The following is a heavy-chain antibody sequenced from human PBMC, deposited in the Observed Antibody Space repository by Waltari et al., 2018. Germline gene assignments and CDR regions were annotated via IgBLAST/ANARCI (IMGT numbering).Heavy chain of an antibody. Sequence: QVQLVQSGAEVKKPGASVKVSCKASGYTFTSYGISWVRQAPGQGLEWMGWISAYNGNTNYAQKLQGIVTMTTDTSTSTAYMELRSLRSDDTAVYYCARGLGVSYSSSWDPRDAFDIWGQGTMVTVSS. CDR2: ISAYNGNT. CDR1: GYTFTSYG. CDR3: ARGLGVSYSSSWDPRDAFDI. D-gene: IGHD6-13*01. J-gene: IGHJ3*02. V-gene: IGHV1-18*01.